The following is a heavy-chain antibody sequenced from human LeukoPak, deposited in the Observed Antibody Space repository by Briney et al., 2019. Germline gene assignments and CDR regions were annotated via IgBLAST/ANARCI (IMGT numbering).Heavy chain of an antibody. CDR2: IKQDGGEK. Sequence: GGSLRLSCAASGFTFSSYWMSWVRQAPGKGLEWVANIKQDGGEKYYVDSVKGRFTISRDNAKNSLYLQMNSLRAEDTAVYYCARRFKYYYGSGSSRYYWGQGTLVTVSS. V-gene: IGHV3-7*01. CDR3: ARRFKYYYGSGSSRYY. J-gene: IGHJ4*02. CDR1: GFTFSSYW. D-gene: IGHD3-10*01.